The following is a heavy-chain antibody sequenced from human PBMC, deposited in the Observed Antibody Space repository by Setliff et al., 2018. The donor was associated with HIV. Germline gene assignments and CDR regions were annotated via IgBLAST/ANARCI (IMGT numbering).Heavy chain of an antibody. D-gene: IGHD6-19*01. CDR3: ARVQTIAVAGTQYYYMDV. CDR2: INVGNGNT. CDR1: GYTFSRYA. Sequence: ASVKVSCKASGYTFSRYAMHWVGQAPGQRLEWMGWINVGNGNTKYSQKFQGRVSIARDTSASTAYMELSSLRSEDTAVYYCARVQTIAVAGTQYYYMDVWGKGATVTVSS. V-gene: IGHV1-3*01. J-gene: IGHJ6*03.